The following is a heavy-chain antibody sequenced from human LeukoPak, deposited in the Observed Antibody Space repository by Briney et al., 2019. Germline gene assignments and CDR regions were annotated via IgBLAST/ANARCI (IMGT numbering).Heavy chain of an antibody. CDR2: IYYSGST. J-gene: IGHJ4*02. CDR3: AREEIAVAGAADY. D-gene: IGHD6-19*01. CDR1: GGSISSSSYY. V-gene: IGHV4-39*07. Sequence: SETLSLTCTVSGGSISSSSYYWGWIRQPPGKGLEWIGSIYYSGSTYYNPSLKSRVTISVDTSKNQFSLKLSSVTAADTAVYYCAREEIAVAGAADYWGQGTLVTVSS.